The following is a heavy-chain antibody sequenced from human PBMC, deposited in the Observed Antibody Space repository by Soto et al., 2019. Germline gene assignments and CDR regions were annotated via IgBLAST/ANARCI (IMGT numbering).Heavy chain of an antibody. V-gene: IGHV5-51*01. CDR1: GYTFTNYW. J-gene: IGHJ6*02. Sequence: PGESLKISCKGSGYTFTNYWIGWVRQMPGKGPEWMGIIYPGDSDTKYNPSVQGQVTISADKYITTPYLQWSSLKASDTAIYYCAASIFYYGMDVWGQGTTVTVSS. CDR2: IYPGDSDT. CDR3: AASIFYYGMDV.